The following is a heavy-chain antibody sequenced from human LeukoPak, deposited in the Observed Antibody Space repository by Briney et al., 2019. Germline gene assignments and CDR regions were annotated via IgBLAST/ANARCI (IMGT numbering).Heavy chain of an antibody. CDR1: GFTFSNCA. Sequence: GGSLRLSCAATGFTFSNCAMSWVRQAPEKGLEWVSGISGSGSSTYYADSVKGRFTISRDNAKNSLYLQMNSLRAEDTAVYYCARDLEMAYWGQGTLVTVSS. V-gene: IGHV3-23*01. CDR2: ISGSGSST. CDR3: ARDLEMAY. D-gene: IGHD5-24*01. J-gene: IGHJ4*02.